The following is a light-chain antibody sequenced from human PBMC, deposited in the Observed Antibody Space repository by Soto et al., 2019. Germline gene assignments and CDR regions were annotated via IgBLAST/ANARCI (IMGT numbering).Light chain of an antibody. V-gene: IGLV3-1*01. CDR2: QDN. J-gene: IGLJ1*01. CDR3: QAWDSSTVV. CDR1: RLGDKY. Sequence: SYELTQPPSVSVSPGQTASITCSGDRLGDKYAFWYQQKPCRSPVLVIYQDNKRPSGIPERFSGTNSGNTATLTISGTQAMDEADYYCQAWDSSTVVFGTGTKLTVL.